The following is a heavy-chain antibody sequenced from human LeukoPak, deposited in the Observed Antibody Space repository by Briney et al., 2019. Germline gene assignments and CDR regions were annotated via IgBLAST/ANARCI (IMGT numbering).Heavy chain of an antibody. V-gene: IGHV1-69*05. CDR2: IIPIFGTA. Sequence: SVKVSCKASGYTFTSYGISWVRQAPGQGLEWMGGIIPIFGTANYAQKFQGRVTITTDESTSTAYMELSSLRSEDTAVYYCARAPLGTAMDRARYYFDYWGQGTLVTVSS. CDR3: ARAPLGTAMDRARYYFDY. J-gene: IGHJ4*02. D-gene: IGHD5-18*01. CDR1: GYTFTSYG.